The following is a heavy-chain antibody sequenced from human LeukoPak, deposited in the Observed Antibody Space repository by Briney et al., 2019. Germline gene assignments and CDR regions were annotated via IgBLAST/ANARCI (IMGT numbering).Heavy chain of an antibody. Sequence: GGSLRLSCAASGFTFNTFAMSWVRQAPGTGLEWVSCFSDSGASTYYADSVKGRFTISRDNSKNTLYLQMNSLRAEDTAVYYCAKFSPTPLLNYYYYGMDVWGQGTTVTVSS. J-gene: IGHJ6*02. CDR3: AKFSPTPLLNYYYYGMDV. V-gene: IGHV3-23*01. CDR2: FSDSGAST. CDR1: GFTFNTFA.